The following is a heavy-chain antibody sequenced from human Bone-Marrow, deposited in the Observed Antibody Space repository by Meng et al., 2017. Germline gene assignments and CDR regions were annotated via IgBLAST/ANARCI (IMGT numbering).Heavy chain of an antibody. CDR1: GGTFSSYT. Sequence: SVKVSCKASGGTFSSYTISWVRQAPGQGLEWMGRIIPILGIANYAQKFQGRVTITADKSTSTAYMELSSLRSEDTAVYYCASRYYDILTGYLYAFDIRGQGTMVTVSS. CDR2: IIPILGIA. V-gene: IGHV1-69*02. D-gene: IGHD3-9*01. J-gene: IGHJ3*02. CDR3: ASRYYDILTGYLYAFDI.